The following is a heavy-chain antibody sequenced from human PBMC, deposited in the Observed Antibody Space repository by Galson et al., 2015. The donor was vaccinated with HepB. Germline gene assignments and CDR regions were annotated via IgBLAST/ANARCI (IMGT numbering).Heavy chain of an antibody. CDR1: GFTFGDYD. J-gene: IGHJ4*02. CDR3: SGDRKGGYGPFDY. D-gene: IGHD5-12*01. CDR2: IRSKANGGTT. Sequence: LRLSCAASGFTFGDYDMSWFRQAPGKGLEWVGFIRSKANGGTTEYVASVKGRFTISRDDSKSIAYLQMNSLKVEDTAVYYCSGDRKGGYGPFDYWGQGTLVTVSS. V-gene: IGHV3-49*03.